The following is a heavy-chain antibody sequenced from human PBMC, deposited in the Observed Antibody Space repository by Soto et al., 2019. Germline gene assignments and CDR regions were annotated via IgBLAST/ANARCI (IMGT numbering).Heavy chain of an antibody. CDR2: IYYSGST. V-gene: IGHV4-59*01. CDR1: GGSISSYY. J-gene: IGHJ6*03. CDR3: ARAYSGNRYYYYYMDV. Sequence: SETMSLTCTVAGGSISSYYWSWIRQPPGKGLEWIGYIYYSGSTNYNPSLKSRVTISVDTSKNQFSLKLSSVTTAGTAVYYCARAYSGNRYYYYYMDVWGKGTTVTVSS. D-gene: IGHD6-13*01.